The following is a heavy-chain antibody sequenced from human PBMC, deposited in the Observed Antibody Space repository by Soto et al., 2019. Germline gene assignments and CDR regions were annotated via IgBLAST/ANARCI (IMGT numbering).Heavy chain of an antibody. Sequence: EVQLVESGGGLVQPGRSLRLSCAASGFTFDDYAMHWVRQAPGKGLEWVSGISWNSGSIGYADSVKGRFPISRDNANNPPLLEMDSWRAGDKALDYCAKDNKRVVAAPSHVYYYMAVWGKGTTVTVSS. CDR3: AKDNKRVVAAPSHVYYYMAV. V-gene: IGHV3-9*01. D-gene: IGHD2-15*01. CDR2: ISWNSGSI. CDR1: GFTFDDYA. J-gene: IGHJ6*03.